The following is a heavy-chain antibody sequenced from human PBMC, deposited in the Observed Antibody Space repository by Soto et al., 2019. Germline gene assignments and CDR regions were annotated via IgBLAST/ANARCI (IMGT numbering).Heavy chain of an antibody. CDR2: IGGGGSSP. D-gene: IGHD2-2*01. CDR3: AKARCSTTNCYVPDY. J-gene: IGHJ4*02. CDR1: GFTFSTYT. V-gene: IGHV3-23*01. Sequence: GGSLRLSCAASGFTFSTYTMSWVRQAPGKGLEWVSVIGGGGSSPSYVDSVQGRFTISRDNYKNTLFLQMNSLRAEDTAMYYCAKARCSTTNCYVPDYWGQGT.